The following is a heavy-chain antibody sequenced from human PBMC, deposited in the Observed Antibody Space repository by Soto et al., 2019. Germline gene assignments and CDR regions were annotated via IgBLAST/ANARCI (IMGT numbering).Heavy chain of an antibody. CDR2: IYWDDDK. D-gene: IGHD3-10*01. Sequence: QITLKESGPTLVRPTQTLTLTCTFSGFSLSTTGVGVGWIRQPPGKALEWHALIYWDDDKRYSPSLKSRLTITKYTSKLAVILTMTNMDPVDTATYYCAQRLREYGLGRERANYFDPWGPGTLVTVSS. CDR3: AQRLREYGLGRERANYFDP. J-gene: IGHJ5*02. CDR1: GFSLSTTGVG. V-gene: IGHV2-5*02.